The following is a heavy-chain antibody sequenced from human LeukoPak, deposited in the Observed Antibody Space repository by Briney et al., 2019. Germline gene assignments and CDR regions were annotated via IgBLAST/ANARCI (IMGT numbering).Heavy chain of an antibody. CDR1: GFTFSSYA. CDR3: AKDSSGYPGGNAFDV. D-gene: IGHD3-22*01. Sequence: GGSLRLSCAASGFTFSSYAMSGVRQAPGKGLEWVSGVSGSGSRTYYADSVKGRFTISRDNSKTTLYLQMNCLRDEDTAVYYCAKDSSGYPGGNAFDVWGQGTTVTVSS. J-gene: IGHJ3*01. CDR2: VSGSGSRT. V-gene: IGHV3-23*01.